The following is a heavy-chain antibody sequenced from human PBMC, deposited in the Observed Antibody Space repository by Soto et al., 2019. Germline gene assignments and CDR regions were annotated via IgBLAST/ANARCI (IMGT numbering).Heavy chain of an antibody. CDR1: GGSISSYY. D-gene: IGHD1-26*01. CDR2: IYYSGST. V-gene: IGHV4-59*01. CDR3: AREGGGSYFDY. J-gene: IGHJ4*02. Sequence: SETLSLTCTVSGGSISSYYWSWIRQPPGKGLEWIGYIYYSGSTNYNPSLKSRVTISVDTSKNQFSLKLSSVTAADTAVYYCAREGGGSYFDYWGQGTLVTVSS.